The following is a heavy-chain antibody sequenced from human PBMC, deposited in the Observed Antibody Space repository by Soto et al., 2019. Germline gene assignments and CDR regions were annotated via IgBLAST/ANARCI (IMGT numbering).Heavy chain of an antibody. CDR3: ASCKGEKYSSGQACINYYGMDV. CDR1: GYTFTSYY. Sequence: GASVKVSCKASGYTFTSYYMHCVRQAPGQGLEWMGIINPSVGTTNYAQKFQGRVTMTRDTSTDTAYMELSSLRSEDTAVYYCASCKGEKYSSGQACINYYGMDVWGQGTTVTVSS. J-gene: IGHJ6*02. CDR2: INPSVGTT. D-gene: IGHD6-19*01. V-gene: IGHV1-46*01.